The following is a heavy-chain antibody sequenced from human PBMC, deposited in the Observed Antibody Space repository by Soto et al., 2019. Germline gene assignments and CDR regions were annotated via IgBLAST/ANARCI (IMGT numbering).Heavy chain of an antibody. V-gene: IGHV3-23*01. Sequence: EVQLLESGGGLVQPGGSLRLSCAASGFTFSSYVMTWVRQAPGKGLEWVSAVSGRGGSTYYADSVKGRFTISRDNSKNTLYLQMTSLGAEDTAVYYCAKDLYIMGDTPRGAWFDPWGQGTLVTVSS. CDR2: VSGRGGST. CDR1: GFTFSSYV. CDR3: AKDLYIMGDTPRGAWFDP. D-gene: IGHD1-26*01. J-gene: IGHJ5*02.